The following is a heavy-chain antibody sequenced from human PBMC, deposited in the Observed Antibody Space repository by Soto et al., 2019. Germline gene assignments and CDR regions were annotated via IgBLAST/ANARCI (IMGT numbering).Heavy chain of an antibody. J-gene: IGHJ4*02. CDR3: ARPITVFGVLFL. D-gene: IGHD3-3*01. V-gene: IGHV5-51*01. CDR2: IHPGDPEI. CDR1: GYRFSSYW. Sequence: PGESLKISCKGSGYRFSSYWVGWVRQKAGEGLEWMGMIHPGDPEIIYSPSFQGQVTISADKSISTAYLQWSSLKASDSAMYYCARPITVFGVLFLWGQGTLVTVSS.